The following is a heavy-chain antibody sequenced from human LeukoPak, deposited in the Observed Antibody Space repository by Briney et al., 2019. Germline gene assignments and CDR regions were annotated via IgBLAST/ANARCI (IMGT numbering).Heavy chain of an antibody. D-gene: IGHD1-26*01. V-gene: IGHV4-59*01. Sequence: PSETLSLTCTVSGGFISSYYWSWIRQPPGKGLEWIGYIYYSGITNYNPSLKSRVTISVDTSKNQFSLKLSSVTAADTAVYYCARAGRWEGRPHAFDIWGQGTMVAVSS. CDR1: GGFISSYY. CDR3: ARAGRWEGRPHAFDI. J-gene: IGHJ3*02. CDR2: IYYSGIT.